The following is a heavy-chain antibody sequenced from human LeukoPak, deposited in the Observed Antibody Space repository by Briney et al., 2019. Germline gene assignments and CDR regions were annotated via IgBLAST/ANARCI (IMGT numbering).Heavy chain of an antibody. CDR1: GASISSSNW. Sequence: PSETLSLTCVVSGASISSSNWWSWVRQPPEKGLEWIGEISHSGSTKYTPSLKSRVTISMDKSKNQFSLKLSSVTAADTAVYYRARSAGWWSLDYWGQGALVTVSS. CDR3: ARSAGWWSLDY. V-gene: IGHV4-4*02. CDR2: ISHSGST. D-gene: IGHD6-19*01. J-gene: IGHJ4*02.